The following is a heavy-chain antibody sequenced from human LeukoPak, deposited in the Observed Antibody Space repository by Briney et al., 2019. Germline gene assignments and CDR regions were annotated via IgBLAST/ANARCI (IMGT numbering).Heavy chain of an antibody. CDR1: GFTFSDYY. D-gene: IGHD6-19*01. Sequence: GGSLRLSCAASGFTFSDYYMSWIRQAPGKGLEWVSYISSSGSTIYYADSVKGRFTISRDNAENSLYLQMNSLRAEDTAVYYCARDGYLVLAVAGLDYWGQGTLVTVSS. V-gene: IGHV3-11*01. CDR3: ARDGYLVLAVAGLDY. J-gene: IGHJ4*02. CDR2: ISSSGSTI.